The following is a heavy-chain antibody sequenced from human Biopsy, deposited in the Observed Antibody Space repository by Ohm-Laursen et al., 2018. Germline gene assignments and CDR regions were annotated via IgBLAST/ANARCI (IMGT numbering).Heavy chain of an antibody. V-gene: IGHV1-69*06. Sequence: AATVNISCKASGYTFDIYPTFWVRQDPGQGFEWMGGIVLLFETTASAQKFQGIVPSTADRSTTTAYIELSGLTSEDTAIYYCAKAGQTSGEYVVPRHFDSWGQGTRVTVSS. D-gene: IGHD2-15*01. CDR2: IVLLFETT. CDR3: AKAGQTSGEYVVPRHFDS. J-gene: IGHJ4*02. CDR1: GYTFDIYP.